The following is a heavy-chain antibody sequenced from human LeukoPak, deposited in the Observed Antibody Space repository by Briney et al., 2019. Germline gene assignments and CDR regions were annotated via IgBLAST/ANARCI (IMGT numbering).Heavy chain of an antibody. CDR3: ARRWNYGRNYYIDV. V-gene: IGHV4-34*01. D-gene: IGHD1-7*01. CDR2: INDSGTI. Sequence: SETLSLTCAVYGGSFSHYYWSWIRQSPRMGLEWIAEINDSGTINYNPSLMSRVAISLDKSKNQFSLKLSSATAADTAVYYCARRWNYGRNYYIDVWGKGATVSVSS. CDR1: GGSFSHYY. J-gene: IGHJ6*03.